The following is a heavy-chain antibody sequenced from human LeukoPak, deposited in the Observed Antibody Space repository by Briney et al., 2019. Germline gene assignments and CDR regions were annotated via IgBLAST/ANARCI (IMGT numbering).Heavy chain of an antibody. D-gene: IGHD3-9*01. Sequence: ASVKVSCKTSGYRFNGYHIHWVRQAPGQGLEWMGWINPNSGGTKYAQKFQGRVTMTGDTSISTVYMELSRLRSDDSAVHYCAREDYDILTGYRTKHWFHPWGQGTLVTVSS. CDR1: GYRFNGYH. CDR2: INPNSGGT. J-gene: IGHJ5*02. CDR3: AREDYDILTGYRTKHWFHP. V-gene: IGHV1-2*02.